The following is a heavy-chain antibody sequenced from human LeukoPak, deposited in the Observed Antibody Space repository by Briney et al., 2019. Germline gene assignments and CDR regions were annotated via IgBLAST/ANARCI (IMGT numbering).Heavy chain of an antibody. J-gene: IGHJ4*02. D-gene: IGHD3-16*01. CDR1: GFTFSSYA. Sequence: GRSLRLSCAASGFTFSSYAMHWVRQAPGKGLEWVAVISYDGSNKYYADSVKGRFTISRDNSKNTLYLQMNSLRAEDTAVYYCARARGGEGITYFDYWGQGTLVTVSS. CDR2: ISYDGSNK. V-gene: IGHV3-30-3*01. CDR3: ARARGGEGITYFDY.